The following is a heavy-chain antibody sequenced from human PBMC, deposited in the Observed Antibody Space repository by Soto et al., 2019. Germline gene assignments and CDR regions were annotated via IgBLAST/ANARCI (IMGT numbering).Heavy chain of an antibody. CDR1: GFTFSDYY. CDR3: ARIQSPWYFDL. CDR2: ISGSGSYT. J-gene: IGHJ2*01. Sequence: QVQLVESGGGLVKAGGSLRLSCAASGFTFSDYYMSWIRQAPGKGLEWVSYISGSGSYTNFADSVKGRFTISRDNAKNSRYLQMNSLRAEDTAVYYCARIQSPWYFDLWGRGTLVTVSS. V-gene: IGHV3-11*06.